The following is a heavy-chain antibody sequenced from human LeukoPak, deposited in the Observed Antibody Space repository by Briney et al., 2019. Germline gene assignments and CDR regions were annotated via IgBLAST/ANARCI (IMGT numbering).Heavy chain of an antibody. J-gene: IGHJ4*02. CDR3: ARTDYYGSGEWVYYFDY. CDR1: GGSFSGYY. D-gene: IGHD3-10*01. V-gene: IGHV4-34*01. Sequence: PETLSLTCAVYGGSFSGYYWSWIRQPPGKGLEWIGEINHSGSTNYNPSLKSRVTISVDTSKNQFSLKLSSVTAADTAVYYCARTDYYGSGEWVYYFDYWGQGTLVTVSS. CDR2: INHSGST.